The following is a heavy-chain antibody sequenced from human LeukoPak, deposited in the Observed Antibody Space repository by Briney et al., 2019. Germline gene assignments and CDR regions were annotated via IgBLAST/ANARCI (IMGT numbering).Heavy chain of an antibody. CDR3: ASHTTLGRDHLDP. CDR2: IYYSGST. J-gene: IGHJ5*02. D-gene: IGHD3-16*01. CDR1: GGSISSGGYY. V-gene: IGHV4-31*03. Sequence: SQTLSLTCTVSGGSISSGGYYWSWIRQHPGKGLEWIGYIYYSGSTYYNPSLKSRVTISVDTSKNQFSLKLSSVTAADSAVYYCASHTTLGRDHLDPWGQGTLVTVSS.